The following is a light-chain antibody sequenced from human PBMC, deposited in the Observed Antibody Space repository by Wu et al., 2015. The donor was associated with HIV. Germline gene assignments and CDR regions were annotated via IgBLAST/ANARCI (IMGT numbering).Light chain of an antibody. CDR2: GAS. Sequence: EIVMTQSPATLSVSPGERATLSCRASQSVSSNLAWYQQKPGQAPRLLIYGASIRATGIPARFSGSGSGTEFTLTISILQSEDFAVYYCQQYNNWPYTFGQGTKLE. CDR1: QSVSSN. V-gene: IGKV3D-15*03. J-gene: IGKJ2*01. CDR3: QQYNNWPYT.